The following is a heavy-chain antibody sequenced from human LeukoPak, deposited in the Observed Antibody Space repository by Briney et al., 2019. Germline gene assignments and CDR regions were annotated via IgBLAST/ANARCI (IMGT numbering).Heavy chain of an antibody. V-gene: IGHV4-39*01. CDR3: ARLGGSYGMDV. J-gene: IGHJ6*02. CDR2: IFFSGTT. D-gene: IGHD3-16*01. Sequence: SETLSLTCTVSGGPISRSGYYWGWIRQPPGKGLEWIASIFFSGTTYYTPSLKSRLTISVDTSKNQFSLQLSSVTAADTAVYYCARLGGSYGMDVWGQGTTVTVSS. CDR1: GGPISRSGYY.